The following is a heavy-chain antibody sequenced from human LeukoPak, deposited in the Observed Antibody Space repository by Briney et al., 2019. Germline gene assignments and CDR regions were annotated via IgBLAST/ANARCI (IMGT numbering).Heavy chain of an antibody. Sequence: PGGSLRLSCVASGFTFTNYAMTWVRQAPGKGLEWVSSFSGNGGPTYYADSVKGRFTISRDDSKSTLYLQMNSLRAEDTALYYCAKDRAPGAHYYMDVWGIGTTVTVSS. V-gene: IGHV3-23*01. CDR1: GFTFTNYA. CDR3: AKDRAPGAHYYMDV. CDR2: FSGNGGPT. J-gene: IGHJ6*03. D-gene: IGHD6-13*01.